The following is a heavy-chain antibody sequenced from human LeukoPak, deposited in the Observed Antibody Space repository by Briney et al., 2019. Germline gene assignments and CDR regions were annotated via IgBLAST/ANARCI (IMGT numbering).Heavy chain of an antibody. V-gene: IGHV3-23*01. J-gene: IGHJ4*02. CDR3: AKAFGYLSDYFDY. CDR2: ISGSGGST. Sequence: GGSLRLSCAASGFTFSSYAMSWVRQAPGKGLEWVSAISGSGGSTYYADSVKGWFTISRDNSKNTLYLQMNSLRAEDTAVYYCAKAFGYLSDYFDYWGQGTLVTVSS. CDR1: GFTFSSYA. D-gene: IGHD6-25*01.